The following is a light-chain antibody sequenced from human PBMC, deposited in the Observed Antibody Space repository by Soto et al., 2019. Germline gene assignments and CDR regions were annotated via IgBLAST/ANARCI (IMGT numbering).Light chain of an antibody. J-gene: IGLJ3*02. V-gene: IGLV1-47*01. CDR3: AAWDDSLSAWV. CDR2: RND. Sequence: QPVLTQPPSVYGTPGQRVTISCSGSSSNIGSNYVYWYQQLPGTAPKLLIYRNDQRPSGVPDRFSGSKSGTSASLAISGLRSEDEADYYCAAWDDSLSAWVFGGGTKLTVL. CDR1: SSNIGSNY.